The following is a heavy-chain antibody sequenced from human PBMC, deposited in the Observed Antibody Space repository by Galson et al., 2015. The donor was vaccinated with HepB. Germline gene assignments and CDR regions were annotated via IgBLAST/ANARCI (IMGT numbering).Heavy chain of an antibody. CDR3: AKDYDSSGYDAFDI. V-gene: IGHV3-48*04. CDR1: GFTFSSYS. CDR2: ISSSSSTI. D-gene: IGHD3-22*01. Sequence: SLRLSCAASGFTFSSYSMNWVRQAPGKGLEWVSYISSSSSTIYYADSVKGRSAISRDNAKNSLYLQMNSLRAEDTAVYYCAKDYDSSGYDAFDIWGQGTMVTVSS. J-gene: IGHJ3*02.